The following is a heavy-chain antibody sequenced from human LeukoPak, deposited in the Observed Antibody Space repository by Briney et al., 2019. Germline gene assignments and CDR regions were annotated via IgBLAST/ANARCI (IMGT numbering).Heavy chain of an antibody. CDR1: GFTFSSYS. V-gene: IGHV3-21*01. J-gene: IGHJ4*02. D-gene: IGHD6-19*01. CDR3: ARDGEDSSGWSTYLGWSYYFDY. Sequence: GGSLRLSCAASGFTFSSYSMNWARQAPGKGLEWVSSISSSSSYIYYADSVKGRFTISRDNAKNSLYLQMNSLRAEDTAVYYCARDGEDSSGWSTYLGWSYYFDYWGQGTLVTVSS. CDR2: ISSSSSYI.